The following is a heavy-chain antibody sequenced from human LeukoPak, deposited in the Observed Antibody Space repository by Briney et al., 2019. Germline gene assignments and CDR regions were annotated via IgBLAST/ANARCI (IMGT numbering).Heavy chain of an antibody. CDR1: GFTFSSYW. CDR3: VRGGRQYNS. J-gene: IGHJ4*02. Sequence: PGGSLRLSCAASGFTFSSYWMSWVRQAPGKGLEWVANIKQDGSEKYYVDSVKGRFTISRDNAKNSLYLQMSSLRAEDTAVYLCVRGGRQYNSWGQGTLVTVSS. V-gene: IGHV3-7*01. CDR2: IKQDGSEK. D-gene: IGHD3-16*01.